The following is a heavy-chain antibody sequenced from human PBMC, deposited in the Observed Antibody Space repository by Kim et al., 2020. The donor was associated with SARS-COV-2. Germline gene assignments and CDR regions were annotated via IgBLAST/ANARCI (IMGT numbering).Heavy chain of an antibody. CDR3: VATMVRGVIPYFDY. Sequence: SVKVSCKVSGYTLTELSMHWVRQAPGKGLEWMGGFDPEDGETIYAQKFQGRVTMTEDTSTDTAYMELSSLRSEDTAVYYCVATMVRGVIPYFDYWGQGTLVTVSS. J-gene: IGHJ4*02. CDR1: GYTLTELS. D-gene: IGHD3-10*01. CDR2: FDPEDGET. V-gene: IGHV1-24*01.